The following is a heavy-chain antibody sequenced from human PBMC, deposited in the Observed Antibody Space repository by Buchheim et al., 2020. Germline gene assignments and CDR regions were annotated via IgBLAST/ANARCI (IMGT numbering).Heavy chain of an antibody. V-gene: IGHV4-59*01. D-gene: IGHD6-13*01. CDR1: GDSISSYY. CDR3: ARDWQLDP. Sequence: QVQLQESGPGLVKHSGTLSLTCTVSGDSISSYYWSWSRQSPGKGLEWIGNIHDSGSTNYNPSLTSRVTILLDKSKRQFSLKLSSVTASDTAVYYCARDWQLDPWGQGTL. J-gene: IGHJ5*02. CDR2: IHDSGST.